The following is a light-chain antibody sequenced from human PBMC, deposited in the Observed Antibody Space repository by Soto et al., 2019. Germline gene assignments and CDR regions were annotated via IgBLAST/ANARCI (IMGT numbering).Light chain of an antibody. CDR1: QGIRRY. CDR2: AAS. Sequence: AIRMTQSPSSLSASTGDRVTITCRASQGIRRYLAWYQQKPGKAPKLLIYAASTLQSGVPSRFSGSGSWTDFTLLISCLQSEDVVTCYCLQYYSYPFTFGPGTKVDIK. CDR3: LQYYSYPFT. J-gene: IGKJ3*01. V-gene: IGKV1-8*01.